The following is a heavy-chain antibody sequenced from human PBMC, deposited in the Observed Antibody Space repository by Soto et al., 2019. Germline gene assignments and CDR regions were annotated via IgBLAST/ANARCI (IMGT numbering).Heavy chain of an antibody. V-gene: IGHV3-23*01. CDR3: AFNSGSGSYYFDY. Sequence: GGSLRLSCAASGFTFGSYVMSWVRQAPGKGLECVSAISGGGETTYYADSVKGRFTISRDNSKNTLYLQMNSLRAEDTAVYYCAFNSGSGSYYFDYWGQGTLVTVSS. CDR2: ISGGGETT. J-gene: IGHJ4*02. CDR1: GFTFGSYV. D-gene: IGHD3-10*01.